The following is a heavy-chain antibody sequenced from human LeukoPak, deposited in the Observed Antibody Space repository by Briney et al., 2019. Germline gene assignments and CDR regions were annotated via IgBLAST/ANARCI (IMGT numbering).Heavy chain of an antibody. CDR1: GYSFTSYW. CDR3: ASPSDYYDSSGYYDDAFDI. J-gene: IGHJ3*02. CDR2: IYPGDSDT. V-gene: IGHV5-51*04. D-gene: IGHD3-22*01. Sequence: KPGESLKISCKGSGYSFTSYWIGWVRQMPGKGLEWMGIIYPGDSDTRYSPSFQGQVTISADKPISTAYLQWSSLKASDTAMYYCASPSDYYDSSGYYDDAFDIWGQGTMVTVSS.